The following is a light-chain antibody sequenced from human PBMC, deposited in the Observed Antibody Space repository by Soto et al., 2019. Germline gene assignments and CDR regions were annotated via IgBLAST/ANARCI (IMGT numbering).Light chain of an antibody. CDR3: SSYTTSNTRQIV. CDR2: DVS. Sequence: QAVVTQPASVSGSPGQSITISCTGTSSDVGGYNYVSWYQHHPGKAPKLMIFDVSNRPSGVSNRFSGSKSGNTASPTISGLQPEDEADYYCSSYTTSNTRQIVFGTGTKLTVL. CDR1: SSDVGGYNY. V-gene: IGLV2-14*03. J-gene: IGLJ1*01.